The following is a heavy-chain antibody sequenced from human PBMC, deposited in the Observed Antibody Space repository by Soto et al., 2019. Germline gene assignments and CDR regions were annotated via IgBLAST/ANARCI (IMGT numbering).Heavy chain of an antibody. J-gene: IGHJ6*02. V-gene: IGHV1-58*01. CDR1: GLTFSSSA. D-gene: IGHD3-16*01. CDR3: AERSAFRFYYSEMDV. Sequence: QMQLVQSGPEVKKPGTSVKVSCKASGLTFSSSAVQWVRQARGQPLEWIGWIVVGSGETTYAQKFQGRVTINRDMSTDTAYLELSSLRSDDIGIYFCAERSAFRFYYSEMDVGGQGTTVTVSS. CDR2: IVVGSGET.